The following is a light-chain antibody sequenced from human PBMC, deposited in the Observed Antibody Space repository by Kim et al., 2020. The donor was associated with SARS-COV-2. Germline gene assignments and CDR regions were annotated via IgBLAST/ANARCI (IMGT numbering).Light chain of an antibody. CDR1: SSDVGGSNY. CDR2: SVS. J-gene: IGLJ2*01. CDR3: SSYTSSSTVV. V-gene: IGLV2-14*03. Sequence: QSALTQPASVSGSPGQSITISCTGTSSDVGGSNYVSWYQQHPGKAPKLMIYSVSHRPSGVSNRFSGSKSGNTASLTISGLQAEDEADYYCSSYTSSSTVVFGGGTQLTVL.